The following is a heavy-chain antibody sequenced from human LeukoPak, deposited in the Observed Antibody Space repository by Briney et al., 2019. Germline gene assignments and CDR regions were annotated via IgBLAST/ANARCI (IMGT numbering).Heavy chain of an antibody. V-gene: IGHV1-46*01. CDR3: ARARRGVQFGEDYYYYYMDV. CDR1: GYTFTSYY. Sequence: GASVKVSCKASGYTFTSYYMHWVRQAPGQGLEWMGIINPSGGSTSYTQKFQGRVTMTRNTSISTAYMELSSLRSEDTAVYYCARARRGVQFGEDYYYYYMDVWGKGTTVTVSS. CDR2: INPSGGST. D-gene: IGHD3-10*01. J-gene: IGHJ6*03.